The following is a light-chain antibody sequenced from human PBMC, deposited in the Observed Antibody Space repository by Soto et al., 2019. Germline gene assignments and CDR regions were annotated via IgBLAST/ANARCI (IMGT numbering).Light chain of an antibody. CDR1: QSVNSDF. V-gene: IGKV3-20*01. CDR2: GAS. CDR3: QQYGISPWT. Sequence: DIVLTQSPGTLSLSPGERAILSCRVSQSVNSDFLAWYQQKPGQAPSLLIYGASSRAPGIPDRFTGSGSGTDFSLTISRLEPEDFAVYYCQQYGISPWTFGQGTKVEIK. J-gene: IGKJ1*01.